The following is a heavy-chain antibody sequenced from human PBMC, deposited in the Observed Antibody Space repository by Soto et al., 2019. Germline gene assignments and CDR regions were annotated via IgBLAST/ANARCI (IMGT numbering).Heavy chain of an antibody. V-gene: IGHV3-74*01. CDR3: ELWWQLGVFDY. D-gene: IGHD2-15*01. CDR1: GFTFSSYW. J-gene: IGHJ4*02. CDR2: INSDGSST. Sequence: LRLSCAASGFTFSSYWMHWVRQAPGKGLVWVSRINSDGSSTSYADSVKGRFTISRDNAKNTLYLQMNSLRAEDTAVYYCELWWQLGVFDYWGQGTLVTVSS.